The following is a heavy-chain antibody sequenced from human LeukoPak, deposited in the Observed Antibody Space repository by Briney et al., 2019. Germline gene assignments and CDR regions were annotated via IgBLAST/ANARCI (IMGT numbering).Heavy chain of an antibody. CDR3: ARVDYIVVVPAAIGAFDI. CDR1: GGSISSSSYY. V-gene: IGHV4-39*07. D-gene: IGHD2-2*02. Sequence: PSETLSPTCTVSGGSISSSSYYWGWIRQPPGKGLEWIGSIYYSGSTYYNPSLKSRVTISVDTSKNQFSLKLSSVTAADTAVYYCARVDYIVVVPAAIGAFDIWGQGTMVTVSS. CDR2: IYYSGST. J-gene: IGHJ3*02.